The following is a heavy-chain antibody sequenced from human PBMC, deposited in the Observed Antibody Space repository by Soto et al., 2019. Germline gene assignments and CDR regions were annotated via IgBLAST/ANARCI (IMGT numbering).Heavy chain of an antibody. CDR2: IYSGGST. D-gene: IGHD3-22*01. CDR1: GFTVSSNY. CDR3: ARAQGYYDSSAADAFDI. Sequence: XGSLRLSCAAAGFTVSSNYMSWVRQAPGRGLEWVSVIYSGGSTYYADSVKGRFTISRDNSKNTLCLQMNSLRAEDTAVYYCARAQGYYDSSAADAFDIWGQGTMVTVSS. V-gene: IGHV3-53*01. J-gene: IGHJ3*02.